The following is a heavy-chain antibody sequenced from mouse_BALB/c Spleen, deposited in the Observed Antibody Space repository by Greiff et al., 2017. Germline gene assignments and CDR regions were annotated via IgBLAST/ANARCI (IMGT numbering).Heavy chain of an antibody. V-gene: IGHV2-6-7*01. Sequence: VQLNASGPGLVAPSQSLSITCTVSGFSFTGYGVTWVRPPPGPGLEWLGMIWGDGSTDYNSALKSRLSISKDNSKSQVFLKMNSLQTDDTARYYCARGGDYDGYYYAMDYWGQGTSVTVSS. CDR3: ARGGDYDGYYYAMDY. J-gene: IGHJ4*01. CDR2: IWGDGST. CDR1: GFSFTGYG. D-gene: IGHD1-2*01.